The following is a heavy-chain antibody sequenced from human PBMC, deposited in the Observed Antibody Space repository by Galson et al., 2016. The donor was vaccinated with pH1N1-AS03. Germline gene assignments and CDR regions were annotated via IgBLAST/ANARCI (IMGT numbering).Heavy chain of an antibody. J-gene: IGHJ4*02. CDR1: GSLFTNYW. CDR2: FYPSDSDA. CDR3: ARHASPTILSYHFDY. Sequence: QSGAEVTQPGESLRISCKTSGSLFTNYWIGWVRQMPGKGLEWMGIFYPSDSDARYSPSFQGQVTFSADKSTATAYLQWSTLKAADTAIYYCARHASPTILSYHFDYWGRGTLVTVSS. V-gene: IGHV5-51*01. D-gene: IGHD2-2*01.